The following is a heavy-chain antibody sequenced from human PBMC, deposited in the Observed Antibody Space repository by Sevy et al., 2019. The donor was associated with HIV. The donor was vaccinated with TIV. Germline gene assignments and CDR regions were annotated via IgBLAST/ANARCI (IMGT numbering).Heavy chain of an antibody. D-gene: IGHD3-3*01. V-gene: IGHV3-23*01. Sequence: WGSLRLSCAASGFTFSSYAMSWVRQAPGKGLEWVSAISGSGGSTYYADSVKGRFTISRDNSKNTLYLQMNSLRAEDTAVYYCAKGAWSAQSSGMDVWGQGTTVTVSS. CDR2: ISGSGGST. CDR3: AKGAWSAQSSGMDV. J-gene: IGHJ6*02. CDR1: GFTFSSYA.